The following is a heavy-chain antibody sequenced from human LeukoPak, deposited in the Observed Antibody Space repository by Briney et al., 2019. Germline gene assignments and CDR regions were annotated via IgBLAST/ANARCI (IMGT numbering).Heavy chain of an antibody. J-gene: IGHJ6*03. D-gene: IGHD6-19*01. Sequence: GGSLRLSCAASGFTFSSYAMHWVRQAPGKGLEWVAVISYDGSNKYYADSVKGRFTISRDNSKNTLYLQMNSLRAEDTAVYYCARGSGKGVQLPPRKYYYYYYMDVWGKGTTVTVSS. CDR2: ISYDGSNK. CDR3: ARGSGKGVQLPPRKYYYYYYMDV. V-gene: IGHV3-30*04. CDR1: GFTFSSYA.